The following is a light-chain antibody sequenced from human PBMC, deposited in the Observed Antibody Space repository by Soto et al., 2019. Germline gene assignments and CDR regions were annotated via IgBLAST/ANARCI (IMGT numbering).Light chain of an antibody. V-gene: IGLV2-14*03. CDR1: SRDVGAYDY. CDR3: ASHTTTNTRV. J-gene: IGLJ1*01. CDR2: EVS. Sequence: ALAPPSSLAGSPGQSIALPFPGNSRDVGAYDYVSWYQQHPDRAPRLVIYEVSNRPSGVSNRFSGSKSVNTATLTISGLQAEDEADYYCASHTTTNTRVFGTGTKVTVL.